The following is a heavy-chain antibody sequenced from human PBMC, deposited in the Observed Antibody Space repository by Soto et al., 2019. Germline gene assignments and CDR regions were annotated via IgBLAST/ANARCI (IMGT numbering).Heavy chain of an antibody. CDR2: ISSSSSYI. D-gene: IGHD6-13*01. Sequence: EVQLVESGGGLVKPGGSLRLSCAASGFTFSSYSMNWVRQAPGKGLEWVSSISSSSSYIYYADSVKGRFTISRDNAKNSLYLQMNSLRAEDTAVYYCASQTGIAAAGTGKAEYFQHWGQGTLVTVSS. J-gene: IGHJ1*01. V-gene: IGHV3-21*01. CDR1: GFTFSSYS. CDR3: ASQTGIAAAGTGKAEYFQH.